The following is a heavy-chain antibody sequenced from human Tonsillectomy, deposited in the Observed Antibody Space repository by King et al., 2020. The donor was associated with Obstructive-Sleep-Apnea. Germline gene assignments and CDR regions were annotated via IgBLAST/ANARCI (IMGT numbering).Heavy chain of an antibody. CDR2: SYHSGST. D-gene: IGHD3-10*01. V-gene: IGHV4-30-4*01. CDR3: ARWRGGSGNIDY. CDR1: GGSFNSGDYY. Sequence: VQLQESGPGLVKPSQTLSLTCTVSGGSFNSGDYYWTWIRQPPGKGLGWIGCSYHSGSTDFHPSLRSRVTVSIDTSRNQFSLNLNSVTAADTAVYFCARWRGGSGNIDYWGQGILVTVSS. J-gene: IGHJ4*02.